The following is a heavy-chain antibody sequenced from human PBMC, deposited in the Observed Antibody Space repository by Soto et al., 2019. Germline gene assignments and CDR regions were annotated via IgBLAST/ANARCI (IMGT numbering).Heavy chain of an antibody. J-gene: IGHJ4*02. Sequence: QITLKESGPTLVKPTQTLTLTCTFFGFSLSTSGVGVGWIRQPPGKALEWFAIIYWDDDKGYRPSLKSRLTITKDTYNNQVVLTMTNMDPVDTATYYCARLIYFGLDYWGQGTLVTVSS. CDR1: GFSLSTSGVG. CDR2: IYWDDDK. CDR3: ARLIYFGLDY. D-gene: IGHD3-9*01. V-gene: IGHV2-5*02.